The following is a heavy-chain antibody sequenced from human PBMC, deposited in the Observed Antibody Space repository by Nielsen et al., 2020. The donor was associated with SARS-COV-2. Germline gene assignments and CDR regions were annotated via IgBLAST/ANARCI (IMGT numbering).Heavy chain of an antibody. J-gene: IGHJ3*02. CDR2: IDPSDSYT. Sequence: GESLKISCKGSGYSFTSYWISWVRQMPGKGLEWMGRIDPSDSYTNYSPSFQGHVTISADKSISTAYLQWSSLKASDTAMYYCARHGDYDILTGYYPHDAFDIWGQGTMVTV. V-gene: IGHV5-10-1*01. D-gene: IGHD3-9*01. CDR1: GYSFTSYW. CDR3: ARHGDYDILTGYYPHDAFDI.